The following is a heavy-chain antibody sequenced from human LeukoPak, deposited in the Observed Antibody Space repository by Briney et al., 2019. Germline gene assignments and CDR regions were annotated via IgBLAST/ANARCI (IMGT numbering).Heavy chain of an antibody. V-gene: IGHV3-74*01. CDR2: INNDGSST. CDR1: GFTFSSYW. Sequence: PGGSLRLSCAASGFTFSSYWMHWVRQAPGKGLVWVSHINNDGSSTSYADSVKGRFTIPRDNAKNTVYLQMNSLRAEDTAVYYCARTFSTSYMDVWGKGTTVTVSS. J-gene: IGHJ6*03. D-gene: IGHD5/OR15-5a*01. CDR3: ARTFSTSYMDV.